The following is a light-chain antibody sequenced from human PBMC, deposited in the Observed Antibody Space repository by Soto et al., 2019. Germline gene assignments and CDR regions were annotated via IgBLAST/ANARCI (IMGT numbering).Light chain of an antibody. V-gene: IGLV2-8*01. J-gene: IGLJ1*01. CDR3: LSYADTAYV. Sequence: LTQPPSASGSPGQSVTISCTGTSSDVGGYNYVSWYQQHPGKAPKLMIYEVSKRPSGVPDRFSGSKSGNTAFLTVSGLQAEDEADYYCLSYADTAYVFGTGTKVTVL. CDR1: SSDVGGYNY. CDR2: EVS.